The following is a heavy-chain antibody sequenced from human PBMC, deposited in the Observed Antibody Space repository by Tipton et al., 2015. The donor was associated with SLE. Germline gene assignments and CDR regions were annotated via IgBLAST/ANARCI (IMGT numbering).Heavy chain of an antibody. CDR1: GFTFSIYG. D-gene: IGHD3-10*01. CDR2: IRNDGSSE. Sequence: SLRLSCAASGFTFSIYGMHWVRQAPGKGLEWVASIRNDGSSEYYPDSVKGRFTISRDNSKNTLYLQMNSLRAEDTAVYYCAKEGRWFGESPGDCFDYWGQGTLVTVSS. CDR3: AKEGRWFGESPGDCFDY. J-gene: IGHJ4*02. V-gene: IGHV3-30*02.